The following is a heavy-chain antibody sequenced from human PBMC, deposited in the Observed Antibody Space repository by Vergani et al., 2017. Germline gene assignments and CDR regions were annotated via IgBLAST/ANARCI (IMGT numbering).Heavy chain of an antibody. CDR2: IYSGDET. Sequence: ELQLVESGGGLVQPGGSLRLSCAASGSTVSGNYMTWVRQAPGKGLEWVSHIYSGDETYYADSVKGRVTISRDTSKNTHHLQVNKLRVEDTAVYYCAGGNYYGSGTYVDPWGRGTLVTVSS. J-gene: IGHJ5*02. CDR3: AGGNYYGSGTYVDP. D-gene: IGHD3-10*01. V-gene: IGHV3-66*02. CDR1: GSTVSGNY.